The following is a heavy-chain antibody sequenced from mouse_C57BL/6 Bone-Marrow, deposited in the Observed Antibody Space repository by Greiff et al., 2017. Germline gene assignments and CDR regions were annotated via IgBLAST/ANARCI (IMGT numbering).Heavy chain of an antibody. CDR3: TRDGYFDD. CDR2: IDPETGGT. V-gene: IGHV1-15*01. CDR1: GYTFTDYE. Sequence: VQRVESGAELVRPGASVTLSCKASGYTFTDYEMHWVKQTPVHGLEWIGAIDPETGGTAYNQKFKGKAILTADKSSSTAYVELRSLTSEDSAVYYCTRDGYFDDWGTGTTVTVSS. J-gene: IGHJ1*03.